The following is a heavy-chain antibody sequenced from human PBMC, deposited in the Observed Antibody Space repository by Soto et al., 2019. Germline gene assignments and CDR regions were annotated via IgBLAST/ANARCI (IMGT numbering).Heavy chain of an antibody. J-gene: IGHJ6*02. Sequence: GGSLRLSCAASGFTFSNSWMHWVRQAPGKGLEWVSDIIDSGASTYYADSVKGRFTISRDNSKSTLYLQMNSLRAEDTALYYCAKGRSYYYYYGVDVWGQGITVTVS. CDR1: GFTFSNSW. CDR2: IIDSGAST. V-gene: IGHV3-23*01. CDR3: AKGRSYYYYYGVDV.